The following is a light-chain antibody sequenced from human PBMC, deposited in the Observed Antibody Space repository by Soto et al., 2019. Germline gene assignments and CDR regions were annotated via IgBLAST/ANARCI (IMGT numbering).Light chain of an antibody. CDR3: LQLNYYPLT. V-gene: IGKV1-9*01. CDR1: QGISSY. CDR2: AAS. Sequence: DIQLTQSPSFLSASVGDRVTITCRASQGISSYLAWYQQKPGRAPNLLIYAASTLQAGVPSRFSGSGSGTEFPLTISSLKPEDFATYYRLQLNYYPLTFGGGTNVEIK. J-gene: IGKJ4*01.